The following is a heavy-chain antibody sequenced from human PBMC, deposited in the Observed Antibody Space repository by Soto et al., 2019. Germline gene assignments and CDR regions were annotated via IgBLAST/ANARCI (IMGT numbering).Heavy chain of an antibody. J-gene: IGHJ4*02. D-gene: IGHD3-22*01. CDR3: ARGRGPSGYSHTSTASYYFDY. V-gene: IGHV3-30-3*01. CDR1: GFTFSSYA. CDR2: ISYDGSNK. Sequence: GGSLRLSCAASGFTFSSYAMHWVRQAPGKGLEWVAVISYDGSNKYYADSVKGRFTISRDNSKNTLYLQMNSLRAEDTAVYYCARGRGPSGYSHTSTASYYFDYWGQGTLVTVSS.